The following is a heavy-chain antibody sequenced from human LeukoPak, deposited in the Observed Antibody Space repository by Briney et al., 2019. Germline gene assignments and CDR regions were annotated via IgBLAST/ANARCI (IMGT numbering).Heavy chain of an antibody. D-gene: IGHD3-10*01. J-gene: IGHJ6*03. V-gene: IGHV1-46*01. CDR2: IHPNGFIT. Sequence: ASVKVSCKTFGFSFSTFYIHWLRRAPGQGLEWMGIIHPNGFITSYAQRFKGRVSMTRAPSTSTVYMELNSLIFDDTAVYYCARTRSSSGYLDVWGTGTTVTVSS. CDR3: ARTRSSSGYLDV. CDR1: GFSFSTFY.